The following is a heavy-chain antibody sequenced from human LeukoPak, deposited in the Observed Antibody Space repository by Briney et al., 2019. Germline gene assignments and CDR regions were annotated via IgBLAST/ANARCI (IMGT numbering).Heavy chain of an antibody. D-gene: IGHD3-10*01. CDR2: ISGSGGST. CDR3: AKAGGYYYGSGDYDY. Sequence: GGSLRLSCAASGFTLSSYAMSWVRQAPGKGLEWVSAISGSGGSTYYADSVKGRFTISRDNSKNTLYLQMNSLRAEDTAVYYCAKAGGYYYGSGDYDYWGQGTLVTVSS. J-gene: IGHJ4*02. V-gene: IGHV3-23*01. CDR1: GFTLSSYA.